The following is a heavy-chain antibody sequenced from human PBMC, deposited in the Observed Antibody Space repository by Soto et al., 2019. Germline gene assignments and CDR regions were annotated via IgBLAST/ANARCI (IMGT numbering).Heavy chain of an antibody. V-gene: IGHV3-21*01. D-gene: IGHD6-6*01. Sequence: EVQLVESGGGLVKPGGSLRLSCAASGFTFSSYSMNWVRQAPGKGLEWVSSISSSSSYIYYADSVKGRFTISRDNAKISLYLQMISLRAEDTAVYYCATQQYSSSGLYYFDYWGQGTLVTVSS. J-gene: IGHJ4*02. CDR2: ISSSSSYI. CDR3: ATQQYSSSGLYYFDY. CDR1: GFTFSSYS.